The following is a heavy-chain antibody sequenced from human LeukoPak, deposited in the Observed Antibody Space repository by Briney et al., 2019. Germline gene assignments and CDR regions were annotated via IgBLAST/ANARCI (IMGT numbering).Heavy chain of an antibody. CDR2: INPSGGST. CDR3: ARDLAARRRFDY. V-gene: IGHV1-46*01. D-gene: IGHD6-6*01. CDR1: GYTFTSYY. Sequence: ASVKVSCKASGYTFTSYYMHWVRQAPGQGLEWMGIINPSGGSTSYAQKFQGRVTMTRDMSTSTVYMELSSLRSEDTAVYYCARDLAARRRFDYWGQGTLVTVSS. J-gene: IGHJ4*02.